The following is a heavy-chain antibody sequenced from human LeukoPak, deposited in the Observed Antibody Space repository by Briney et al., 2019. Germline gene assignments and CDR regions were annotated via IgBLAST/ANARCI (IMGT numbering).Heavy chain of an antibody. J-gene: IGHJ6*02. V-gene: IGHV4-4*02. Sequence: SETLSLTCAVSGGSISSSNWWSWVRQPPGKGLEWIGEIYHSGSTNYNPSLKSRVTISVDKSKNQFSLKLSSVTAADTAVYYCARAPHYYGSGSPPVYYYYGMDVWGQGTTVTVSS. CDR1: GGSISSSNW. CDR3: ARAPHYYGSGSPPVYYYYGMDV. CDR2: IYHSGST. D-gene: IGHD3-10*01.